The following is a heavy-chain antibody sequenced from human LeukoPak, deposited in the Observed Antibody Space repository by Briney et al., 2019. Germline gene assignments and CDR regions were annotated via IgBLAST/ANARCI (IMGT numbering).Heavy chain of an antibody. D-gene: IGHD6-19*01. J-gene: IGHJ4*02. CDR1: GGSFSGFY. Sequence: SETLSLTCAVYGGSFSGFYWSWIRQPPGKGLEWIGEINHSGSTNYNPSLKSRLTISVDTSKNQFSLKLSSVTAADTAVYYCARGRRLAVSGPDAYYFDYWGQGTLVTVSS. CDR3: ARGRRLAVSGPDAYYFDY. V-gene: IGHV4-34*01. CDR2: INHSGST.